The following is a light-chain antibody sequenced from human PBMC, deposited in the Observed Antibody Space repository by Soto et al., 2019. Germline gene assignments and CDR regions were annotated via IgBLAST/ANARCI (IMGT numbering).Light chain of an antibody. CDR2: DAS. CDR1: QSVSSY. J-gene: IGKJ4*02. CDR3: QQRSNWPLT. V-gene: IGKV3-11*01. Sequence: EIVLTQSPATLSLSPGERATLSCRASQSVSSYLAWYQQKPGQAPRLLIYDASNRATGIPARFSGSGSGTDFTLTISRLEPEDFAVYNCQQRSNWPLTFGGGTNVEIK.